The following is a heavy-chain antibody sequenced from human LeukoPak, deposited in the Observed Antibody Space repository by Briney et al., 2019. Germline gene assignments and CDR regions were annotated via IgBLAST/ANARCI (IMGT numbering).Heavy chain of an antibody. CDR3: AKQSAPYRSGWTPMDV. CDR2: MSSDGRNK. J-gene: IGHJ6*02. Sequence: GRSLRLSCAASGFTFSTYGMHWVSQAPGKGLEWVAVMSSDGRNKYYADSVKGRFTISRDNSKNTVYLQMHSVRTEDTAVYYCAKQSAPYRSGWTPMDVWGQGTTVTVSS. V-gene: IGHV3-30*18. D-gene: IGHD6-19*01. CDR1: GFTFSTYG.